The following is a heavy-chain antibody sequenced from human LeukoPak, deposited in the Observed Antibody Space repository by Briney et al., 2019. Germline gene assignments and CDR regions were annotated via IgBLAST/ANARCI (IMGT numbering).Heavy chain of an antibody. Sequence: SETLSLTCAVYGGSFSGYYWSWIRQPPGKGLEWIGEINHSGSTNYNPSLKSRVTISVDTSKNQFSLKLSSVTAADTAVYSCAXGXXFLMRGSGYYYSYWGQGTLVTVSS. CDR1: GGSFSGYY. J-gene: IGHJ4*02. CDR2: INHSGST. CDR3: AXGXXFLMRGSGYYYSY. V-gene: IGHV4-34*01. D-gene: IGHD3-22*01.